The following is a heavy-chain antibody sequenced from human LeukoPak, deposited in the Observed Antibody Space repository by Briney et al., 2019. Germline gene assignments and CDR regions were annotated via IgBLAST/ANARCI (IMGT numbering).Heavy chain of an antibody. CDR3: ARGRTTVVTRRFDY. D-gene: IGHD4-23*01. Sequence: SETLSLTCAVYGGSFSGYYWSWIRQPPGKGLEWIGEINHSGSTNYNPSLKSRVTISVDTSKNQFSLKLSSVTAADTAVYYCARGRTTVVTRRFDYWGQGTLVTVSS. CDR1: GGSFSGYY. V-gene: IGHV4-34*01. CDR2: INHSGST. J-gene: IGHJ4*02.